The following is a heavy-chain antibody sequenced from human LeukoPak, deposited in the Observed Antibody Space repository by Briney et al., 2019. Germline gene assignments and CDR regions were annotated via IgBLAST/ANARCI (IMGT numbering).Heavy chain of an antibody. CDR1: GGSFSCYY. Sequence: SETLSLACSVYGGSFSCYYGAWVRQPPGKVLGWIGEINHSGSTNYNPSLKSRVTISVDTSKNQFPLKLSSVTAADTAVYYCARLSSSPNGFDYWGQGTLVTVSS. D-gene: IGHD6-6*01. CDR3: ARLSSSPNGFDY. J-gene: IGHJ4*02. V-gene: IGHV4-34*01. CDR2: INHSGST.